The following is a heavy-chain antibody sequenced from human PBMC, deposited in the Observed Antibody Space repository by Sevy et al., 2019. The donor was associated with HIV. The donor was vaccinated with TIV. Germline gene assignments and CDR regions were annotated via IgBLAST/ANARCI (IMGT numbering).Heavy chain of an antibody. V-gene: IGHV1-2*02. CDR2: INPNSGGT. CDR1: GYTFTGYY. J-gene: IGHJ6*03. D-gene: IGHD6-13*01. CDR3: ASMTGIAAAGDLYYYYYYMDV. Sequence: ASVKVSCKASGYTFTGYYMHWVRQAPGQGLEWMGWINPNSGGTNYAQKFQGRVTMTRETSISTAYRELSRLRSDDTAVYYCASMTGIAAAGDLYYYYYYMDVWGKGTTVTVSS.